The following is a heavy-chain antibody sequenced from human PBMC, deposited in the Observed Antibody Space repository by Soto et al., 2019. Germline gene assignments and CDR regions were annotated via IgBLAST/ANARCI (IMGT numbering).Heavy chain of an antibody. V-gene: IGHV3-49*04. CDR3: ARVQTFTNYRVDGSWDYFDF. CDR1: GFTFGAYA. CDR2: IRSKAYSRTT. D-gene: IGHD3-16*02. J-gene: IGHJ4*02. Sequence: GSLRLSCSVSGFTFGAYAISWVRQAPGKGLEWLGFIRSKAYSRTTEYAASVRGRFIISRDDSTSIAYLQMNSLKTENTAVYFCARVQTFTNYRVDGSWDYFDFWGQGTLVTVSS.